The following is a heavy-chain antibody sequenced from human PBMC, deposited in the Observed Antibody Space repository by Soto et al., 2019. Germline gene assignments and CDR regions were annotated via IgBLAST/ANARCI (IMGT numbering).Heavy chain of an antibody. CDR2: ISGYNENT. CDR3: ARYVWGTAAAGSYYFDY. Sequence: ASVKVSCKTSGYSFSNYGVAWVRQAPGQGLEWMGWISGYNENTNSAQHLQDRITMTTDTFMSTAYMELRSLRSDDTAIYYCARYVWGTAAAGSYYFDYWGQGTVVTVSS. D-gene: IGHD6-25*01. CDR1: GYSFSNYG. J-gene: IGHJ4*02. V-gene: IGHV1-18*01.